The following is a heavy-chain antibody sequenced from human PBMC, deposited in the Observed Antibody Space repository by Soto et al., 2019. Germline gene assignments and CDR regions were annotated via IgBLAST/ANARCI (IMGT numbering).Heavy chain of an antibody. D-gene: IGHD3-22*01. J-gene: IGHJ6*02. CDR1: GYSITRSNW. CDR2: IYYGGST. V-gene: IGHV4-28*01. Sequence: LSLTCAVSGYSITRSNWWGWIRQPPGKGLEWIGNIYYGGSTFYNPSLESRVTMSVDMSKNQFSLELSSVTAVDTAVYYCVRSLYDSSGYVHGMHVWGQGTTVTVSS. CDR3: VRSLYDSSGYVHGMHV.